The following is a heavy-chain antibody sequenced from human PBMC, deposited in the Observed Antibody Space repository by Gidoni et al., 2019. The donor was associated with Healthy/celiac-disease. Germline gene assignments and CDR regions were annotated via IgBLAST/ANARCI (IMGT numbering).Heavy chain of an antibody. CDR3: AEGRVGASPFDY. J-gene: IGHJ4*02. D-gene: IGHD1-26*01. Sequence: EVQLLESGGGLVQPGGSLRLSCAASGFTFSSYAMSWVRQAPGKGLGWVSAISGSGGSTYYADSVKGRFTISRDNSKNTLYLQMNSLRAEDTAVYYCAEGRVGASPFDYWGQGTLVTVSS. V-gene: IGHV3-23*01. CDR2: ISGSGGST. CDR1: GFTFSSYA.